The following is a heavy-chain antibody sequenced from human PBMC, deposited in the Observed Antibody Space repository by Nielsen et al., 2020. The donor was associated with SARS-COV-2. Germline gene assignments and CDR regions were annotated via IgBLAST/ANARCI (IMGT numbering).Heavy chain of an antibody. CDR2: IGGGGART. Sequence: GESLKISCAASGFTFRSYAMNWVRQAPGKGLEWVSGIGGGGARTFYADSVKGRFTVSRDNSKNTLYLQMNILRAEDTAVYYCAKRSLFSSNYYYGLDVWGQGTTVIVPS. J-gene: IGHJ6*02. CDR3: AKRSLFSSNYYYGLDV. CDR1: GFTFRSYA. D-gene: IGHD2-21*01. V-gene: IGHV3-23*01.